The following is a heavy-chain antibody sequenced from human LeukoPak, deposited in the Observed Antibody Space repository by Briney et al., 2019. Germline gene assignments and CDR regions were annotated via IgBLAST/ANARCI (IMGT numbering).Heavy chain of an antibody. CDR1: GGTFSSYA. D-gene: IGHD6-6*01. V-gene: IGHV1-69*01. CDR3: ARDRSIAAHYNWFDP. Sequence: SVKVSXKASGGTFSSYAISWVRQAPGQGLEWMGGIIPIFGTANYAQKFQGRVTITADESTSTAYMELSSLRSEDTAVYYCARDRSIAAHYNWFDPWGQGTLVTVSS. CDR2: IIPIFGTA. J-gene: IGHJ5*02.